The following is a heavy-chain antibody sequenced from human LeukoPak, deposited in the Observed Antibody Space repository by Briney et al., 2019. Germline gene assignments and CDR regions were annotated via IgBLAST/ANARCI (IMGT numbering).Heavy chain of an antibody. Sequence: GASVKVSCKASGYTFTSYYMHWVRQAPGQGLEWMGVINPSGGSTSYAQKFQGRVTMTRDTSTSTVYMELSSLRTEDTAVYYCAREGVSSSSWYAYFDYLGQGTLVTVSS. V-gene: IGHV1-46*01. J-gene: IGHJ4*02. CDR2: INPSGGST. D-gene: IGHD6-13*01. CDR3: AREGVSSSSWYAYFDY. CDR1: GYTFTSYY.